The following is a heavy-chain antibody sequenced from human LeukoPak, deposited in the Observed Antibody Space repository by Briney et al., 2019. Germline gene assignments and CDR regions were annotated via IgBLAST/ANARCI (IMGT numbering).Heavy chain of an antibody. Sequence: GGSLRLSCAASGFTFSNYAMSWVRQAPGKGLEWVSGISGSGGSTYYADSVKGRFTISRDNAKASLYLQMNSLRAEDTALYFCARDDYYDISGYESDNAFDIWGQGTMVTVSS. V-gene: IGHV3-23*01. CDR2: ISGSGGST. CDR1: GFTFSNYA. J-gene: IGHJ3*02. D-gene: IGHD3-22*01. CDR3: ARDDYYDISGYESDNAFDI.